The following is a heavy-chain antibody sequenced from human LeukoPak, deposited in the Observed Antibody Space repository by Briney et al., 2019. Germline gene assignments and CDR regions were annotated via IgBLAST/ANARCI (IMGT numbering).Heavy chain of an antibody. CDR1: GGSFSGYY. D-gene: IGHD4-17*01. CDR2: INHSGST. Sequence: SETLSLTXAVYGGSFSGYYWSWIRQTPGKGLEWLGEINHSGSTNYNPSLKSRVTISVDTSKNQFSLKLSSVTAADTAVYYCARTTTVTTSAFDIWGQGTMVTVSS. CDR3: ARTTTVTTSAFDI. V-gene: IGHV4-34*01. J-gene: IGHJ3*02.